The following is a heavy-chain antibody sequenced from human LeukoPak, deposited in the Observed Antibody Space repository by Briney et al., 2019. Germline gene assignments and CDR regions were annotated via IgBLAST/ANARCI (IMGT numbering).Heavy chain of an antibody. CDR3: ARERYYYDSSGENYYYYYMDV. CDR1: GDSISGYY. CDR2: VSYRGST. J-gene: IGHJ6*03. D-gene: IGHD3-22*01. V-gene: IGHV4-59*12. Sequence: KPSETLSLTCNVSGDSISGYYWSWIRQPPGKGLEWIGYVSYRGSTNYNPSLKSRVTLSVDTSKNQFSLKLSSVTAADTAVYYCARERYYYDSSGENYYYYYMDVWGKGTTVTVSS.